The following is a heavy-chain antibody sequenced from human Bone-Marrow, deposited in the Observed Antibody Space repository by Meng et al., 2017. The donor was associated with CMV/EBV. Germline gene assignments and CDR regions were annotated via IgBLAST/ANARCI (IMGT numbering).Heavy chain of an antibody. Sequence: GSLKISCAASGFTFSTYSMSWVRQSPGKGLEWVSSISTSSNYIYYADSMRGRFTVSRDNAKNSLYLQMDTLRDEDTAVYYCARDPVTGWGNQAFDIRGHGTMVTVSS. J-gene: IGHJ3*02. V-gene: IGHV3-21*04. CDR3: ARDPVTGWGNQAFDI. CDR2: ISTSSNYI. CDR1: GFTFSTYS. D-gene: IGHD4-17*01.